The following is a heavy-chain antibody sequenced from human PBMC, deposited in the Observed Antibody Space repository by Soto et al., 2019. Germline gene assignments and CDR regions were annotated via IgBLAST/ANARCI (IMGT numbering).Heavy chain of an antibody. D-gene: IGHD1-1*01. CDR2: ISAHNGNT. V-gene: IGHV1-18*01. CDR3: ARGRYGDY. CDR1: GYTFTSYG. Sequence: QVHLVQSGAEVKKPGASVKVSCKASGYTFTSYGITWVRQAPGQGLEWMGWISAHNGNTDYAQKLQGRVIVTRDTSTRTAYMELRSLRSDDTAVYYCARGRYGDYWGQGAVVTVSS. J-gene: IGHJ4*02.